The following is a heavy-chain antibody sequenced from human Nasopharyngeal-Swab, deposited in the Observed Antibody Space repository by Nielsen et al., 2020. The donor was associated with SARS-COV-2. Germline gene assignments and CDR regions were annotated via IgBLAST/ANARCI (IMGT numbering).Heavy chain of an antibody. CDR2: ISGSGGST. Sequence: WIRQPPGKGLDWVSSISGSGGSTYYADSVKGRFTISRDNSKNTLSLQMNSLRAEDTAVYYCAKDLRGPYFFWGQGTLVTVSS. J-gene: IGHJ4*02. V-gene: IGHV3-23*01. CDR3: AKDLRGPYFF. D-gene: IGHD2/OR15-2a*01.